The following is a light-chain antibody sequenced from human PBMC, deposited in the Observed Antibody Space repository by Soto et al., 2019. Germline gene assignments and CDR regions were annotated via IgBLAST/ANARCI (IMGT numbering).Light chain of an antibody. J-gene: IGKJ1*01. CDR2: GAS. CDR1: ESVTSRF. V-gene: IGKV3-20*01. CDR3: LQYARSPRT. Sequence: EIVLTQSPGTLALSPGDRATLSCRASESVTSRFLAWYQQRPGQAPRLLVYGASSRATGIPARFSGSGSRTDFTLTIRRLEPEDFAMYFCLQYARSPRTFGQGTKVEIK.